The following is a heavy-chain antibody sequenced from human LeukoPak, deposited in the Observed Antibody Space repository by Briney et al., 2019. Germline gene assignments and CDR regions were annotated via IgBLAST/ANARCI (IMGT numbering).Heavy chain of an antibody. D-gene: IGHD1-14*01. CDR1: GYTFTSYG. Sequence: ASVKLSCKASGYTFTSYGITWVRQPPAQGLEWMGWISVDNGNTNYAQQLQGRVTMTTDTSTSTAYMELRSLRSDDTAVYYCARKGEPKSSNLYYYYGMDVWGQGTTVTVSS. J-gene: IGHJ6*02. CDR3: ARKGEPKSSNLYYYYGMDV. CDR2: ISVDNGNT. V-gene: IGHV1-18*01.